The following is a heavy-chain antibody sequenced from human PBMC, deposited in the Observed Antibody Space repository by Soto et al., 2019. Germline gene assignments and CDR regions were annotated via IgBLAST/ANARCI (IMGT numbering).Heavy chain of an antibody. D-gene: IGHD2-2*01. CDR3: ARDGRDIVVVPAANWFDP. Sequence: QVQLVQSGAEVKKPGSSVKVSCKASGGTFSSYAISWVRQAPGQGLEWMGGIIPIFGTANYAQKFQGRVTITADESTSTAYMERSSLRAEDTAVYYWARDGRDIVVVPAANWFDPWGQGTLVTVSS. CDR2: IIPIFGTA. V-gene: IGHV1-69*01. CDR1: GGTFSSYA. J-gene: IGHJ5*02.